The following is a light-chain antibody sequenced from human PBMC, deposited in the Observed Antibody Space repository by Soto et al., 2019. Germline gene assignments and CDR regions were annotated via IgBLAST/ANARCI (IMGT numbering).Light chain of an antibody. J-gene: IGKJ4*01. CDR2: AAS. CDR1: QSVSSN. CDR3: QQYNSWPLT. Sequence: EIVMTQSPATLSVSPGERATLSCRASQSVSSNLVWYQQKPGQAPRLLIYAASTRATGIPARFSGSGSGTEFTLTISSLQSEDFAVYYCQQYNSWPLTFGGGTKVDIK. V-gene: IGKV3-15*01.